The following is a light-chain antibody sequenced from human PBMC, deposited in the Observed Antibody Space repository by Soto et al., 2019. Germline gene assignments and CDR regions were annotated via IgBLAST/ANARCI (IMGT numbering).Light chain of an antibody. CDR1: SSDVGAYYS. CDR2: GVT. V-gene: IGLV2-14*01. Sequence: QSALTQPASVSGSPGQSITISCTGPSSDVGAYYSVSWYQHHPGKAPKLIIYGVTNRPSGVSNRFSGSKSGNTASLTISGLQAEDEADYHCSSYTSGSSHYVFGTGTKLTVL. CDR3: SSYTSGSSHYV. J-gene: IGLJ1*01.